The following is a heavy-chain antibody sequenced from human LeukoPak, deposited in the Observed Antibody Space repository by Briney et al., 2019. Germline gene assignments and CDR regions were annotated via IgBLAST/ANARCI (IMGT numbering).Heavy chain of an antibody. J-gene: IGHJ6*03. CDR2: INPSGGST. CDR3: ARRRGYSYGWGYYYMDV. D-gene: IGHD5-18*01. CDR1: GYTFTSYY. Sequence: ASVKVSCKASGYTFTSYYMHWVRQAPGQGLEWMGIINPSGGSTSYAQKFQGRVTMTRDMSTSTVYMELSSLRSEDTAVYYCARRRGYSYGWGYYYMDVWGKGTTVTVSS. V-gene: IGHV1-46*01.